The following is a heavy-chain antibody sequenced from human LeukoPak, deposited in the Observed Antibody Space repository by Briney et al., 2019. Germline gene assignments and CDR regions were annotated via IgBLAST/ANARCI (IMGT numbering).Heavy chain of an antibody. CDR3: AREGLERRPGGGAFDI. CDR1: GFTFNTYW. CDR2: INRDGSEQ. V-gene: IGHV3-7*03. Sequence: GGSLRLSCIASGFTFNTYWMTWVRQAPGEGLEWVANINRDGSEQYYVDSARGRFTISRDNSKNSLSLQMNSLRAEDTAVYYCAREGLERRPGGGAFDIWGQGTMVTVSS. D-gene: IGHD1-1*01. J-gene: IGHJ3*02.